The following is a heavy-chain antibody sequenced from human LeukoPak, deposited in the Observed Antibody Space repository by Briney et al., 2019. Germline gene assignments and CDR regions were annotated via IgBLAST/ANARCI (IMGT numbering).Heavy chain of an antibody. J-gene: IGHJ4*02. CDR1: GYTFTGYY. Sequence: ASVNVSCKASGYTFTGYYMHWVRQAPGQGLAWMGWINPNSGGTNYAQKFQGRVTMTRDTSISTAYMELSRLRSDDTAVYYCARERTGYNPTDEAFDYWGQGTLVTVSS. CDR2: INPNSGGT. CDR3: ARERTGYNPTDEAFDY. D-gene: IGHD1-14*01. V-gene: IGHV1-2*02.